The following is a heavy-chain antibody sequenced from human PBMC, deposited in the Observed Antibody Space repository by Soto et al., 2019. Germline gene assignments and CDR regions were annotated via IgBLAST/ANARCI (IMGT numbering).Heavy chain of an antibody. CDR1: GGSISSGNYY. J-gene: IGHJ4*02. V-gene: IGHV4-30-4*01. Sequence: QVQLQESGPGLVKPSQTLSLTCTVSGGSISSGNYYWGWIRQPPGKGRVWIGFISYSGSTYYNASLKSRVTISVDTSKNQFSLNLSFVTAADTAVYYCATMGTPATGLYYFDYWGQGTLVTVSS. CDR2: ISYSGST. D-gene: IGHD1-7*01. CDR3: ATMGTPATGLYYFDY.